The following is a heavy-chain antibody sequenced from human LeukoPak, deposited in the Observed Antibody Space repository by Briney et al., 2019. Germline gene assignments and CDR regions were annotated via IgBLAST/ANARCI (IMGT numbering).Heavy chain of an antibody. CDR3: ARDPGYSSGWYFDY. J-gene: IGHJ4*02. CDR2: INPNSGGT. D-gene: IGHD6-19*01. V-gene: IGHV1-2*02. CDR1: GYTFTSYY. Sequence: ASVKVSCKASGYTFTSYYMHWVRQAPGQGLEWMGWINPNSGGTNYAQKFQGRVTMTRDTSISTAYMELSRLRSDDTAVYYCARDPGYSSGWYFDYWGQGTLVTVSS.